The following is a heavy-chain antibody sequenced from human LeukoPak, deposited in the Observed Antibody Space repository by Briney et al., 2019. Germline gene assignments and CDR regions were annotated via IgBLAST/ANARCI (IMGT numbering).Heavy chain of an antibody. V-gene: IGHV4-59*12. D-gene: IGHD3-10*01. CDR2: IYYSGST. CDR1: GGSISGFY. J-gene: IGHJ5*02. Sequence: SETLSLTCTVSGGSISGFYWTWIRQSPGKGLEWIGYIYYSGSTDYNPSLKSRVSTSLDTSKNQFSLKLSSVTAADTAVYYCARDPGGWFDPWGQGALVTVSS. CDR3: ARDPGGWFDP.